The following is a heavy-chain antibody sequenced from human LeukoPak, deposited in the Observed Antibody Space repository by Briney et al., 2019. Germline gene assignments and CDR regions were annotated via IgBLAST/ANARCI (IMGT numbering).Heavy chain of an antibody. D-gene: IGHD3-10*01. Sequence: GGTLRLSCSASGFTFSGYSLHWVRQAPGKGLEYVSSTSNGVSTYYADSVKGRFTISRDNSKNTLYLQMSSLRPEDTAVYYCAREAENYGLPFDIWGQGTMVTVSS. J-gene: IGHJ3*02. V-gene: IGHV3-64D*09. CDR2: TSNGVST. CDR1: GFTFSGYS. CDR3: AREAENYGLPFDI.